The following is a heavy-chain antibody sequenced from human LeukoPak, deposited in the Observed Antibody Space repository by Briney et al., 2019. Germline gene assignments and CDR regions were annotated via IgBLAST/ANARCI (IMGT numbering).Heavy chain of an antibody. CDR1: GFTFSNYA. D-gene: IGHD2-2*01. J-gene: IGHJ3*02. V-gene: IGHV3-23*01. Sequence: VGSLRLSCAASGFTFSNYAMSWVRQAPGKGLEWLSAISGSGGSTYYADSVKGRFTISRDNSMSSLYLQMNSLRAEDTAVYYCAKDRRLGYCTSTSCASFDMWGQGTLVTVSS. CDR3: AKDRRLGYCTSTSCASFDM. CDR2: ISGSGGST.